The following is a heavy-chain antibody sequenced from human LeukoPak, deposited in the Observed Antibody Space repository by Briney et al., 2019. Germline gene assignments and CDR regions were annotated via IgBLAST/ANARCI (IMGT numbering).Heavy chain of an antibody. J-gene: IGHJ4*02. V-gene: IGHV1-2*02. Sequence: ASVRVSCTASGYTFTGYYMHWVRQAPGQGLEWMGWINPNSGGTNYAQKFQGRVTMTRDTSISTAYLELSRLRSDDTAVYYCVRSREYDYVFLFDYWGQGTLVTVS. CDR2: INPNSGGT. D-gene: IGHD3-10*02. CDR3: VRSREYDYVFLFDY. CDR1: GYTFTGYY.